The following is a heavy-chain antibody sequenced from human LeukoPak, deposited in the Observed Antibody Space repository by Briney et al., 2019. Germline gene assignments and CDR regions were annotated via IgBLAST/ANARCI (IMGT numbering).Heavy chain of an antibody. CDR1: GGSISSSNW. D-gene: IGHD5-18*01. CDR3: ARAMRDTAMSNWFDP. J-gene: IGHJ5*02. Sequence: SGTLSLTCAVSGGSISSSNWWSWVRQPPGKGLEWIGEIYHSGSTNYNPSLKSRVTMSVDTSKNQFSLKLSSVTAADTAVYYCARAMRDTAMSNWFDPWGQGTLVTVSS. CDR2: IYHSGST. V-gene: IGHV4-4*02.